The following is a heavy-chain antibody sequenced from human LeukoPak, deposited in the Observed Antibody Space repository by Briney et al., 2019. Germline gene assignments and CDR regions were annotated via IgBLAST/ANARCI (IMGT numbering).Heavy chain of an antibody. Sequence: PGGSLRLSCAASGFTFSSYAMHWVRRAPGKGLEYVSAISSNGGSTYYANSVKGRFTISRDNSKNTVYLQMGSLRVDDMAVYYCARGGSSWYYPYFDYWGQRTLVTVSS. D-gene: IGHD6-13*01. CDR2: ISSNGGST. CDR1: GFTFSSYA. J-gene: IGHJ4*02. V-gene: IGHV3-64*01. CDR3: ARGGSSWYYPYFDY.